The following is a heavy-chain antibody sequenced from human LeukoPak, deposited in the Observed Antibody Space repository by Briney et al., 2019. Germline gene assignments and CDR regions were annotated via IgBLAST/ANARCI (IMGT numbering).Heavy chain of an antibody. CDR1: GGSISSSNYY. Sequence: PSETLSLTCTVSGGSISSSNYYWGWIRQPPGKGLEWIGSIYYSGSTYYNPSLKSRVTISVDTSKNQFSLKLSSVTAADTAVYYCARLGYYGSGSLVDYFDYWGQGTLVTVSS. CDR3: ARLGYYGSGSLVDYFDY. CDR2: IYYSGST. D-gene: IGHD3-10*01. V-gene: IGHV4-39*01. J-gene: IGHJ4*02.